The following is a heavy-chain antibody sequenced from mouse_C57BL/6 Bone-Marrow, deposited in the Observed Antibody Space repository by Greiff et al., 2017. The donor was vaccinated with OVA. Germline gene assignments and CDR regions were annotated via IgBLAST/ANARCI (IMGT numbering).Heavy chain of an antibody. CDR1: GYTFTSYT. J-gene: IGHJ3*01. CDR3: ARRKGLRREFAY. CDR2: INPSSGYT. Sequence: VHLVESGAELARPGASVKMSCKASGYTFTSYTMHWVKQRPGQGLEWIGYINPSSGYTKYNQKFKDKATLTADKSSSTAYMQLSSLTSEDSAVYYCARRKGLRREFAYWGQGTLVTVSA. D-gene: IGHD2-2*01. V-gene: IGHV1-4*01.